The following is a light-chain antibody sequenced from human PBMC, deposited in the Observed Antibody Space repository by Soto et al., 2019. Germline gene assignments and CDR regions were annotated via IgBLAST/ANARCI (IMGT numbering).Light chain of an antibody. Sequence: DIQMTQSPSTLSASVGDRVTITCRASQSISSWLAWYQQKPGKAAKLLIYKASSLESGVPSRFSGSGSGTEFTLTIISLQPDDFATYYCQQYNSYPWTFGQGTKVDIK. CDR1: QSISSW. J-gene: IGKJ1*01. CDR3: QQYNSYPWT. V-gene: IGKV1-5*03. CDR2: KAS.